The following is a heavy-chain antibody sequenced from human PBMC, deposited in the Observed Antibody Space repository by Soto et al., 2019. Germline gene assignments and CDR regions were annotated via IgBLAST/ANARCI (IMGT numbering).Heavy chain of an antibody. CDR3: AREEGYFNYFDY. Sequence: EVQVVESGGGLVQPGGSLRLSCAASGFTVSSNYMSWVRQAPGKGLEWVSVIYSGGSTYYADSVKGRFTISRDNSKNTLYLQMNSLRAEDTAVYYCAREEGYFNYFDYWGQGTLVTVSS. J-gene: IGHJ4*02. D-gene: IGHD1-26*01. CDR1: GFTVSSNY. V-gene: IGHV3-66*01. CDR2: IYSGGST.